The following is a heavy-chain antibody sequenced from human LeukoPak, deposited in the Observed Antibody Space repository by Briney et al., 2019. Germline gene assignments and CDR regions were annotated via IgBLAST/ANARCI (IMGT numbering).Heavy chain of an antibody. CDR1: GFTFSNYW. D-gene: IGHD5-12*01. V-gene: IGHV3-23*01. CDR3: AKSSRDGYNDAFDI. J-gene: IGHJ3*02. CDR2: ISGSGGST. Sequence: GGSLRLSCAASGFTFSNYWMNWVRQVPGKGLEWVSAISGSGGSTYYADSVKGRFTISRDNSKNTLYLQMNSLRAEDTAVYYCAKSSRDGYNDAFDIWGQGTMVTVSS.